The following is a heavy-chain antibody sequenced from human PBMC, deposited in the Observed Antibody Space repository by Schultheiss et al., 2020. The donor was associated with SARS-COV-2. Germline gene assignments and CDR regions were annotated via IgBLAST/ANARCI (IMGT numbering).Heavy chain of an antibody. D-gene: IGHD3-3*01. V-gene: IGHV3-30*03. CDR2: ISYDGSNK. J-gene: IGHJ6*02. Sequence: GGSLRLSCAASGFTFSSYGMHWVRQAPGKGLEWVAVISYDGSNKYYADSVKGRFTISRDNSKNTLYLQMNSLRAEDTAVYYCARDWGTIFGVVEGTGGGMDVWGQGTTVTVSS. CDR1: GFTFSSYG. CDR3: ARDWGTIFGVVEGTGGGMDV.